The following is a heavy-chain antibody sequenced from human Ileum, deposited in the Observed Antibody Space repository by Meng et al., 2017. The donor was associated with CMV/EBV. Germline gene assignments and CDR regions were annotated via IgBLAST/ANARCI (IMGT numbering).Heavy chain of an antibody. CDR3: ARDRYYDTSGHYYESGY. J-gene: IGHJ4*02. CDR1: VNFSNYA. CDR2: IIPVLRTT. V-gene: IGHV1-69*06. Sequence: VNFSNYAIHWVRQAPWQGLEWMGVIIPVLRTTNSAQKFHDRVTITADSSTTTAYMELTSLTSEDTAVDYCARDRYYDTSGHYYESGYWGQGTLVTVSS. D-gene: IGHD3-22*01.